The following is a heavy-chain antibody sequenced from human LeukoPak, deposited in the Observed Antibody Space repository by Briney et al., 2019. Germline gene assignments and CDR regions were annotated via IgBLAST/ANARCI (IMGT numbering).Heavy chain of an antibody. D-gene: IGHD6-13*01. Sequence: ASVKVCCKASGFTFTGYYMHWVRQAPGQGLEWMGWINPNSGGTNYAQKFQGRVTMTRDTSISTAYMELSRLRSDDTAVYYCAREEGIAAAGWFDPWGQGTLVTVSS. CDR1: GFTFTGYY. V-gene: IGHV1-2*02. J-gene: IGHJ5*02. CDR3: AREEGIAAAGWFDP. CDR2: INPNSGGT.